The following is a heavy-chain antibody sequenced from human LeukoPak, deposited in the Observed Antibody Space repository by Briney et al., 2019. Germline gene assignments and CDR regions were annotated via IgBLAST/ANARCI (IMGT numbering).Heavy chain of an antibody. Sequence: GGSLRLSCAASAFTFSSYAMHWVRQAPGKGLEYVLAISSDGGSTDYANSVKGRFTISRDNSKNTLYLQMGSPRAEDMAVYYCASGSPVTTADYWGQGTLVTVSS. CDR3: ASGSPVTTADY. D-gene: IGHD4-17*01. CDR1: AFTFSSYA. CDR2: ISSDGGST. J-gene: IGHJ4*02. V-gene: IGHV3-64*01.